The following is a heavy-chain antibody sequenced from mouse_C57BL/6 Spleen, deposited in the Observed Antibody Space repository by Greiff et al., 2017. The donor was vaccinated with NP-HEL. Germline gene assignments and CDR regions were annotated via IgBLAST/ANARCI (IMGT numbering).Heavy chain of an antibody. CDR1: GYTFTDYA. Sequence: QVQLKESGPELVRPGVSVKISCKGSGYTFTDYAMHWVKQSHAKSLEWIGVISTYYGDASYNQKFKDKATMTVDKSSSTAYMELARLTSEDSAVYKDYDYDEEYWYFDVWGTGTTVTVSS. V-gene: IGHV1-67*01. D-gene: IGHD2-4*01. CDR2: ISTYYGDA. CDR3: YDYDEEYWYFDV. J-gene: IGHJ1*03.